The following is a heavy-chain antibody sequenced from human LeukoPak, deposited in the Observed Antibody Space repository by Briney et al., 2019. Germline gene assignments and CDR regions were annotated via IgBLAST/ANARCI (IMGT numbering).Heavy chain of an antibody. Sequence: ASVKVCCKASGYTFTGYYMHWVRQAPGQGLEWMGWINPNSGGTNYAQKFQGRVTMTRDTSISTAYMELSRLRSDDTAVYYCARGGYNWKVYNFDYWGQGTLVTVSS. CDR3: ARGGYNWKVYNFDY. V-gene: IGHV1-2*02. J-gene: IGHJ4*02. CDR1: GYTFTGYY. D-gene: IGHD1-1*01. CDR2: INPNSGGT.